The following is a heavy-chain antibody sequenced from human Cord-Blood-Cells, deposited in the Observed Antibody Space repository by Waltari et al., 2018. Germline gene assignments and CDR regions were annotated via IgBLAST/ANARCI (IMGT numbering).Heavy chain of an antibody. J-gene: IGHJ4*02. D-gene: IGHD6-13*01. CDR3: ARGFGSSWYVLFED. Sequence: QVQLVESGGGVVQPGRSLRLSCAASGFSFSSYAMHGVRQAPGKGLEWVADIANDGRNKYYADSVNGRFTIARDNSKNTRYRQMNSQRAVDTAVYYCARGFGSSWYVLFEDWVQGTLVTVAS. V-gene: IGHV3-30*04. CDR1: GFSFSSYA. CDR2: IANDGRNK.